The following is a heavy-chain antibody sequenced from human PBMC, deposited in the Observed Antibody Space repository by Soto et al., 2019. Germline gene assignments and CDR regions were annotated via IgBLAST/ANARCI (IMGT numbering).Heavy chain of an antibody. CDR3: AKGSHPRSRLPVVVDH. CDR2: INYDGSEK. D-gene: IGHD3-10*01. J-gene: IGHJ4*02. CDR1: GFDFSNFW. Sequence: EVQLVESGGGLVQPGGSLRISCDASGFDFSNFWMTWVRQVPGRGLEWVANINYDGSEKNYVDSVKGRFTIFRDNAKNSVDLLMSGLRVDDTAIYYCAKGSHPRSRLPVVVDHWGQGTLITIAS. V-gene: IGHV3-7*01.